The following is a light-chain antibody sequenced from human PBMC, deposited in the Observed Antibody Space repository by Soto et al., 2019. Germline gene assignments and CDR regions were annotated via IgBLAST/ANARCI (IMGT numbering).Light chain of an antibody. CDR2: AAS. V-gene: IGKV1-39*01. CDR1: QSISSY. J-gene: IGKJ4*01. Sequence: DLQMTQSPSSLSASVGDRVTITCRASQSISSYLNWYQQKPGKAPKLLIYAASSLQSGVPSRFSGSGSGTDFTLTINSLQPEDFATYYCQQSYSTPVTFGGGTKVEIK. CDR3: QQSYSTPVT.